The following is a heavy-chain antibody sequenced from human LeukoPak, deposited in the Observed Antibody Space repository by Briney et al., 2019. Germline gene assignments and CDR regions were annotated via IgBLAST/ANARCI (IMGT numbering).Heavy chain of an antibody. D-gene: IGHD3-22*01. CDR3: ARQWYYYDSSGYYPLFDY. CDR1: GGSISSYY. J-gene: IGHJ4*02. CDR2: ICYSGST. V-gene: IGHV4-59*08. Sequence: SETLSLTCTVSGGSISSYYWGWIRQTPGKGLEWIGYICYSGSTNYNPSLKSRVTISVDTSKNQFSLKLSSVTAADTAVYYCARQWYYYDSSGYYPLFDYWGQGTLVTVSS.